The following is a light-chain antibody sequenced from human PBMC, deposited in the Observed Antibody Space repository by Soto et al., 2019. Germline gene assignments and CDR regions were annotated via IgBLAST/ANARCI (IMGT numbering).Light chain of an antibody. CDR3: QQYYSTPVT. CDR2: WAS. CDR1: QSVLYSSNNKNY. Sequence: DIVRTQSPDSLAVALVERAAINWKSSQSVLYSSNNKNYLAWYQQKPGQPPKLLIYWASTRESGVPDRFSGSGSGTDFTLTISSLQAEDVAVYYCQQYYSTPVTFGQGTKVDIK. V-gene: IGKV4-1*01. J-gene: IGKJ1*01.